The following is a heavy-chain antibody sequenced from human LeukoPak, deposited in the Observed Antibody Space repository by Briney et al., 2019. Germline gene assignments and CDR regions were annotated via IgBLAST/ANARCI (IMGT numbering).Heavy chain of an antibody. CDR2: INHDGSDT. D-gene: IGHD2-15*01. CDR1: GFTFTRHW. CDR3: VRGGPSTWS. V-gene: IGHV3-74*01. Sequence: GGSLRLSCAASGFTFTRHWMHWVRQAPGKGLVWVSRINHDGSDTIYADSVRGRFTISRDDAKNTLYLQMNNLRAEDTAVYYCVRGGPSTWSWGQGTLVTVSS. J-gene: IGHJ5*02.